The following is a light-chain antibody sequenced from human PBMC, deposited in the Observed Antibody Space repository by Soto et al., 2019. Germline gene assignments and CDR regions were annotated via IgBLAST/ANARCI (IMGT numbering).Light chain of an antibody. Sequence: QSVLTQPPSASGTPGQRVIISCSGSSPNIGSNHVYWYQQFPGTAPKLLIYRNTQRPSGVPDRFSGSKSGTSASLAISGLRSEDETDYYCAAWDDSLGAPVFGGGTKVTVL. CDR3: AAWDDSLGAPV. V-gene: IGLV1-47*01. CDR2: RNT. CDR1: SPNIGSNH. J-gene: IGLJ2*01.